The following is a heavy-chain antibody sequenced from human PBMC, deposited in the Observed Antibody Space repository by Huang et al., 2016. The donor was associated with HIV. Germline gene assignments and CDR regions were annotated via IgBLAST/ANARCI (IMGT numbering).Heavy chain of an antibody. CDR1: GFTFRDHP. Sequence: QVQLVESGGGVVQPGRSLRLSCAVSGFTFRDHPMHWVGQAPGKGLEWGAVISFDGRNKFYADFVRGRFTIARDNSKNILYLQLNSLTPADTSIYYCARDTTTVAGLDFWGQGALVTVSS. CDR3: ARDTTTVAGLDF. J-gene: IGHJ4*02. CDR2: ISFDGRNK. V-gene: IGHV3-30*14. D-gene: IGHD6-19*01.